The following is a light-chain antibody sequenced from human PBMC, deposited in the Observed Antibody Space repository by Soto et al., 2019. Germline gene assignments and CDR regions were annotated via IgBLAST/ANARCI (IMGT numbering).Light chain of an antibody. CDR1: SSDVGNYDH. V-gene: IGLV2-23*01. CDR2: EGS. Sequence: QSVLTQPASVSGSPGQSITISCTGTSSDVGNYDHVSWYQQLPGKAPKFILYEGSKRPSGVSNRFSGSKSGNTASLTISGLQAEDEADYYCCSYAGSSTYVFGTGTKVTVL. CDR3: CSYAGSSTYV. J-gene: IGLJ1*01.